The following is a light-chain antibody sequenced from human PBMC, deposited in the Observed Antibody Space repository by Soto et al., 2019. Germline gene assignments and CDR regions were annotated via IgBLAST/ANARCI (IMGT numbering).Light chain of an antibody. J-gene: IGKJ4*01. Sequence: DIQMTQSPSSVAASVGDRVTITGRASQDISSYLAWYQQKPGEAPKVLIYAAFSLQSGVPSRFSGSGSGTDLTLTISSLQPEDFATYYCQQTNSFPLTFGGGTKVEIK. V-gene: IGKV1D-12*01. CDR3: QQTNSFPLT. CDR2: AAF. CDR1: QDISSY.